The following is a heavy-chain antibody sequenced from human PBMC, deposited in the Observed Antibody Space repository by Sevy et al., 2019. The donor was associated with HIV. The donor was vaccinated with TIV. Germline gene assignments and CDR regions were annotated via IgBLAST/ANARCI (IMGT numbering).Heavy chain of an antibody. CDR2: IWSDGAYQ. V-gene: IGHV3-33*01. CDR1: GFTFSNYA. Sequence: GRSLRLSCAATGFTFSNYAMHWVRQAPGKGMEWVAIIWSDGAYQYHGDSVKGRFTISRDNSKNTLYLQMNTVRVEDTAVYYCARGGYYYDNAAYYALDSWGQGTLVTVSS. D-gene: IGHD3-22*01. J-gene: IGHJ4*02. CDR3: ARGGYYYDNAAYYALDS.